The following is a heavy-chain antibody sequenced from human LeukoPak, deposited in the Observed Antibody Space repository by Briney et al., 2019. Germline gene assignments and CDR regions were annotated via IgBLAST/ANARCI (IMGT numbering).Heavy chain of an antibody. V-gene: IGHV3-21*01. Sequence: GGSLRLSCAASGFTFSSYSMNWVRQAPGKGLEWVSSISSSSSYIYYADSVKGRFTISRDNAKNSLYLQMNSLRAEDTAVYYCAREYNVLGDIVVVPAFDYWGQGTLVTVSS. CDR3: AREYNVLGDIVVVPAFDY. D-gene: IGHD2-2*01. CDR1: GFTFSSYS. CDR2: ISSSSSYI. J-gene: IGHJ4*02.